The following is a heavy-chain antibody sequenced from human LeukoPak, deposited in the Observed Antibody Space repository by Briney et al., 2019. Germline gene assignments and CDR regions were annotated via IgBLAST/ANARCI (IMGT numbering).Heavy chain of an antibody. CDR1: GFTFINYN. J-gene: IGHJ4*02. D-gene: IGHD4-17*01. Sequence: PGGSLRLSCAASGFTFINYNMNWIRQAPGKGLEWVSSVSSSSAYIYYADSVKGRFTISRDNAKNSLYLQMNSLRAEDTAVYYCPRVMTTVIKAFDYWGQGTLVTVSS. V-gene: IGHV3-21*01. CDR2: VSSSSAYI. CDR3: PRVMTTVIKAFDY.